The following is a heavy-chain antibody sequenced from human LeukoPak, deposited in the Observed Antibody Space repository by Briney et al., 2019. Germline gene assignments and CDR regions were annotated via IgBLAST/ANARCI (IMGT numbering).Heavy chain of an antibody. Sequence: GGSLRLSCAASGFTFSSYWMSWVRQAPGKGLEWVANIKQDGSEKYYVDSVKGRFTISRDNAKNSLYLQMNSLRAGDTAVYYCAREMSGSNDAFDVWGQGTMVTVSS. CDR2: IKQDGSEK. CDR3: AREMSGSNDAFDV. D-gene: IGHD3-10*01. CDR1: GFTFSSYW. J-gene: IGHJ3*01. V-gene: IGHV3-7*01.